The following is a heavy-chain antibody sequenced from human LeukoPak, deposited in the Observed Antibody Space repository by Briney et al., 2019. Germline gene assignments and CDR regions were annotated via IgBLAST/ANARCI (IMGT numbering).Heavy chain of an antibody. V-gene: IGHV4-34*01. D-gene: IGHD2-15*01. J-gene: IGHJ5*02. CDR1: GGSFSGYY. CDR2: INHSGST. CDR3: ARGANCSGGSCYPDTRFDP. Sequence: SETLSLTCAVYGGSFSGYYWSWIRQPPGKGLEWIGEINHSGSTNYNPSLKSRVTISVDTSKNQFSLKLNSVTAADTAVYYCARGANCSGGSCYPDTRFDPWGQGTLVTVSS.